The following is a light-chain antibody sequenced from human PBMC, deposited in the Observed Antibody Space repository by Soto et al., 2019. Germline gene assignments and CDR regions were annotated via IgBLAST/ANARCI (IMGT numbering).Light chain of an antibody. CDR1: QSVSVNS. Sequence: ENVLKLSPGTLSLSPRERATLSCRASQSVSVNSLAWYQQKGGQAPRLLIYAASTRATGVPDRFSGTGSGTDFALTISRLETDDSTLYYCQQSAFLPFTFAAGSKVD. CDR3: QQSAFLPFT. V-gene: IGKV3-20*01. J-gene: IGKJ3*01. CDR2: AAS.